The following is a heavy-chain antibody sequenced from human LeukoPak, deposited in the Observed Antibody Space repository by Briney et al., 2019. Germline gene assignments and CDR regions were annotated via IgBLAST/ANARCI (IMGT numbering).Heavy chain of an antibody. D-gene: IGHD3-10*01. J-gene: IGHJ4*02. CDR1: GFTFSSYS. CDR2: ISSSSSYI. Sequence: GGSLRLSCAASGFTFSSYSMNWVRQAPGKGLEWVSSISSSSSYIYYADSVNGRFTISRDNAKNSLYLQMNSLRAEDTAVYYCARDPVLLWFGAFDYWGQGTLVTVSS. CDR3: ARDPVLLWFGAFDY. V-gene: IGHV3-21*01.